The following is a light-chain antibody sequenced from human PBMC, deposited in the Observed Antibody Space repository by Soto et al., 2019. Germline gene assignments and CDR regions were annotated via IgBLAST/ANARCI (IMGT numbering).Light chain of an antibody. V-gene: IGLV2-14*03. CDR2: DVT. Sequence: QSVLAQPASVSGAPGQSITISCTGTHNEVGHENFVSWYQQHPDKVPKLIIYDVTRRASGISSRFSASKSGNTAYLAISGLQADDEADYYCCSYRSGNPRFYVFGTGTKVTVL. CDR1: HNEVGHENF. CDR3: CSYRSGNPRFYV. J-gene: IGLJ1*01.